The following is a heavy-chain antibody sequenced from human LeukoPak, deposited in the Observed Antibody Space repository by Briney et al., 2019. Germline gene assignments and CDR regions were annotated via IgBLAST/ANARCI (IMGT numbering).Heavy chain of an antibody. CDR1: GGSISSYY. J-gene: IGHJ4*02. Sequence: SETLSLTCTVSGGSISSYYWTWIRQPPGKGLEWIGYIYYTGSTNYNPSLKSRVTISLDTSKNQFSLRLSSVTAADTAVYYCARVRGYYYGSGSYYNQPFDYWGQGTLVTVSS. D-gene: IGHD3-10*01. V-gene: IGHV4-59*01. CDR2: IYYTGST. CDR3: ARVRGYYYGSGSYYNQPFDY.